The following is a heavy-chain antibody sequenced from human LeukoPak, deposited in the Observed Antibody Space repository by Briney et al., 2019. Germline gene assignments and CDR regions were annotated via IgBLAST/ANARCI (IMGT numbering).Heavy chain of an antibody. CDR2: IIPILGIA. Sequence: SVKVSCKASGYTFTSYDINWVRQATGQGLEWMGRIIPILGIANYAQKFQGRVTITADKSTSTAYMELSSLRSEDTAVYYCAVGVAVYYYYGMDVWGQGTTVTVSS. J-gene: IGHJ6*02. V-gene: IGHV1-69*04. CDR1: GYTFTSYD. D-gene: IGHD3-3*01. CDR3: AVGVAVYYYYGMDV.